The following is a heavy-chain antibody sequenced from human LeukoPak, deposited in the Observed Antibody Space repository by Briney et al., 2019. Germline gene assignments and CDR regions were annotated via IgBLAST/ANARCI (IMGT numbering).Heavy chain of an antibody. V-gene: IGHV3-30*03. D-gene: IGHD3-22*01. CDR1: GFTFSSYG. J-gene: IGHJ3*02. CDR3: ARVWAYDSRGYDAFDI. Sequence: GRSLRLSCAASGFTFSSYGMHWVRQAPGKGLEWVAVISYDGSNKYYADSVKGRFTISRDNSKNTLYLQMNSLRAEDTAVYYCARVWAYDSRGYDAFDIWGQGTMVTVSS. CDR2: ISYDGSNK.